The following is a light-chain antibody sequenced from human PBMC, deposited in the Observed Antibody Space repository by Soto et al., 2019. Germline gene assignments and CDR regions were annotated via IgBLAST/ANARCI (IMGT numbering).Light chain of an antibody. CDR2: AAS. Sequence: DIQMTQSPCSLSASVGDRVTITCRASQSISSYLNWYQQKPGKAPKLLIYAASSLQSGVPSRFSGSGSGTEFTLTISSLQSEDFAVYYCQQYNNWPLTFGGGTKVDI. J-gene: IGKJ4*01. V-gene: IGKV1-39*01. CDR1: QSISSY. CDR3: QQYNNWPLT.